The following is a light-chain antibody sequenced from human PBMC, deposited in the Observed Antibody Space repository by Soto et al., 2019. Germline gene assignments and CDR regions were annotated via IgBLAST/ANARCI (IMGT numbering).Light chain of an antibody. CDR1: QSINNL. Sequence: DVQMTQSPSTLSASVGDRVTITCRASQSINNLLAWYQQKPGKAPKFLIYDVSTLESGVPSRFSGSGSGTEFTLTISSLQPDDFATYYCQQYNSYSTFGQGTKVDIK. V-gene: IGKV1-5*01. CDR2: DVS. J-gene: IGKJ1*01. CDR3: QQYNSYST.